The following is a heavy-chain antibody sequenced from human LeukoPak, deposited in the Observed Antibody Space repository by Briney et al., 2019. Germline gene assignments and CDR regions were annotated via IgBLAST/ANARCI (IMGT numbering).Heavy chain of an antibody. Sequence: SETLFLTCTVSGASVSSTDDFWTWIRQPAGKGLEWIGRIYASGNTDYNPSLRSRVTRSLDTSKTQFSLNMNSVTAAASAVYFCARYREGYNYVPHALDIWGQGTVVTVSS. CDR2: IYASGNT. D-gene: IGHD5-24*01. V-gene: IGHV4-61*02. J-gene: IGHJ3*02. CDR3: ARYREGYNYVPHALDI. CDR1: GASVSSTDDF.